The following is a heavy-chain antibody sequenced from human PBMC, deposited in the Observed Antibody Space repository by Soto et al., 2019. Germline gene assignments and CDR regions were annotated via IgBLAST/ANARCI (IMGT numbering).Heavy chain of an antibody. Sequence: GESLKISCKGSGYSFTNYWIAWVRQMPGKGLEWMGIIYPDDSDTRYSPSFQGQVTISADKSISAAYLQWSSLKASDTAMYYCARRAKDYYYYGMDVWGQGTTVTVSS. CDR2: IYPDDSDT. J-gene: IGHJ6*02. CDR3: ARRAKDYYYYGMDV. V-gene: IGHV5-51*01. CDR1: GYSFTNYW.